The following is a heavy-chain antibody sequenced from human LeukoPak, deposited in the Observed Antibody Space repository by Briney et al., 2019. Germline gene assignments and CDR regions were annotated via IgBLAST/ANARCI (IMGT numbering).Heavy chain of an antibody. CDR2: ISAYNGNT. CDR1: GYTFTSYG. J-gene: IGHJ4*02. D-gene: IGHD3-10*01. Sequence: GASVKVSCKASGYTFTSYGISWVRQAPGQGLEWMGWISAYNGNTHDVENFEGRVTMTRDTSTNTAYMELRSLTPDDTAVYYCARLGGGSNYYFDFWGQGTLVTVSP. CDR3: ARLGGGSNYYFDF. V-gene: IGHV1-18*01.